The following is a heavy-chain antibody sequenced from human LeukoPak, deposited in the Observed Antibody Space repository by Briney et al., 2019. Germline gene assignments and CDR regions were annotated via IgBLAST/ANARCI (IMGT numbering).Heavy chain of an antibody. CDR2: INQDGSGE. CDR1: GFTFSSYW. V-gene: IGHV3-7*01. CDR3: TRGDP. J-gene: IGHJ5*02. Sequence: PGGSLRLSCVASGFTFSSYWMSWVRQAPGKGLEWVVNINQDGSGEYYVDSVKGRFTISRDNAKSSLSLQMSSLRDEDTAVYYCTRGDPWGQGTLVTVSS.